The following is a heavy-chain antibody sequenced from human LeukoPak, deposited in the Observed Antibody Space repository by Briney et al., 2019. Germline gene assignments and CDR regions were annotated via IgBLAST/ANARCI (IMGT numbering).Heavy chain of an antibody. Sequence: RSETLSLTCTVSVGSISSTNYYGGWIRQPPGKGLEWIGSIYYSGSTYNNPSLKSRLTISLDTSKNQFSLRLSSVTAADPAFYYCARRYNWNDRWDWGQGTLVTVSP. J-gene: IGHJ4*02. D-gene: IGHD1-1*01. CDR2: IYYSGST. CDR3: ARRYNWNDRWD. CDR1: VGSISSTNYY. V-gene: IGHV4-39*07.